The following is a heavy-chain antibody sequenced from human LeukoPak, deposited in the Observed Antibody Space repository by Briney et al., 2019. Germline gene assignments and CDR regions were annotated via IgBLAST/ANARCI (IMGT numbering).Heavy chain of an antibody. V-gene: IGHV1-2*02. J-gene: IGHJ4*02. D-gene: IGHD1-20*01. Sequence: GASVKVSCKASGYTFTGYYMHWVRQAPGQGLEWMGWINPNSAGTDYAQNFQGRVTMTRDTSISTAYTELSRLTSDDTAVYYCARDPQYNWGPFDYWGQGILATVSS. CDR3: ARDPQYNWGPFDY. CDR1: GYTFTGYY. CDR2: INPNSAGT.